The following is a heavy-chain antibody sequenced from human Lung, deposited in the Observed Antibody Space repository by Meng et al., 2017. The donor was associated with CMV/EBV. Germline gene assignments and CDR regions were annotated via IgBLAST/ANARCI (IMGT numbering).Heavy chain of an antibody. CDR1: GFNVGTYW. CDR3: ARVPSSGYSPFDS. V-gene: IGHV3-7*04. J-gene: IGHJ4*02. CDR2: INQEGNWR. D-gene: IGHD3-22*01. Sequence: SCAASGFNVGTYWMTWVRQAPGKGLQWVANINQEGNWRAYVDSVKGRFTISRDNARNSVYLQMNSLRPEDTGVFYCARVPSSGYSPFDSWGTGTXVTVSS.